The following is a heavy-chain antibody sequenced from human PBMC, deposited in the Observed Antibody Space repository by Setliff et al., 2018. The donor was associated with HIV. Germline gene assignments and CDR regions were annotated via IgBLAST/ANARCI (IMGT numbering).Heavy chain of an antibody. Sequence: ASVKVSCKASGYTFTSLDINWVRQATGQGPEWMGWLNPTSGNTGSAQRFQGRVTMTRNTSISIAYMELSNLRSEDTAVYYCARGAPGRSCSGGSCSYFDYRGQGTLVTVSS. D-gene: IGHD2-15*01. CDR3: ARGAPGRSCSGGSCSYFDY. CDR1: GYTFTSLD. CDR2: LNPTSGNT. V-gene: IGHV1-8*01. J-gene: IGHJ4*02.